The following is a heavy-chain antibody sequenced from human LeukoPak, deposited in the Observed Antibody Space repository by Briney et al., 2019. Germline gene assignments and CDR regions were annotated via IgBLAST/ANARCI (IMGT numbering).Heavy chain of an antibody. CDR3: ATLAGEHQAPFHY. D-gene: IGHD1-26*01. CDR1: GDTFSRYA. CDR2: IIPVLSTA. V-gene: IGHV1-69*13. J-gene: IGHJ4*02. Sequence: ASVKVSCKASGDTFSRYAISWVRQAPGQGLEWMGGIIPVLSTANYAQKFQDRVTITADESTSTTYMELSRLKSDDTAVYYCATLAGEHQAPFHYWGQGTLVTVSS.